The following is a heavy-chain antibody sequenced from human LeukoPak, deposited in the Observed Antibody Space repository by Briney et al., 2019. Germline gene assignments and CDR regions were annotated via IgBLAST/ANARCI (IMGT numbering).Heavy chain of an antibody. D-gene: IGHD1-26*01. V-gene: IGHV3-48*02. CDR1: GFTFSSYS. CDR2: IGSTITTI. Sequence: PGGSLRLSCAASGFTFSSYSMNWVRQAPGKGLEWVSYIGSTITTIYYADSVKGRFTISRDNARNSLYLQMNSLRDEDTAVYYCARWKSGTYLIFDYWGQGTLVTVSS. CDR3: ARWKSGTYLIFDY. J-gene: IGHJ4*02.